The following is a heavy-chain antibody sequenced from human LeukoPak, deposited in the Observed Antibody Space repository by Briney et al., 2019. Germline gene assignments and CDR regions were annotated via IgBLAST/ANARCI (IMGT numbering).Heavy chain of an antibody. CDR1: SFTFSSYA. CDR3: AKDQPPQYGGMDY. J-gene: IGHJ4*02. Sequence: GGSLRLSCSASSFTFSSYAMSWVRQAPRRGLQGGSDISRSGCSTYYADFVKGRFNISRDNSKNTLYLQINSLRAEDTAVYYCAKDQPPQYGGMDYWGQGTLVTVSS. D-gene: IGHD4-23*01. CDR2: ISRSGCST. V-gene: IGHV3-23*01.